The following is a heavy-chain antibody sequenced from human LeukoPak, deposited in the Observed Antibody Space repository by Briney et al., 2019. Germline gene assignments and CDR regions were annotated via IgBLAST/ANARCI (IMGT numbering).Heavy chain of an antibody. Sequence: GGSLRLSCAASGSTFSSYSMNWVRQAPGKGLEWVSSISSSSSYIYYADSVKGRFTISRDNAKNSLYLQMNSLRAEDTAVYYCARVGRGYSYGSTFDYWGQGTLVTVSS. CDR1: GSTFSSYS. D-gene: IGHD5-18*01. CDR2: ISSSSSYI. V-gene: IGHV3-21*01. J-gene: IGHJ4*02. CDR3: ARVGRGYSYGSTFDY.